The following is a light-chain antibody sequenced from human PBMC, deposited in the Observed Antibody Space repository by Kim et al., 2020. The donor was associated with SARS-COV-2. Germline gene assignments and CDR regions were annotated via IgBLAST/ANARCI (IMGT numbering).Light chain of an antibody. V-gene: IGKV1-5*01. CDR1: QSISNW. CDR3: QQYYYYPWT. Sequence: SVGDRVTITCRASQSISNWLAWYQQKPGRAPTVLIYDASSLDSGVPSRFSGSGSVTESTLTITTLQPDDFATYYCQQYYYYPWTFGQGTKVDIK. J-gene: IGKJ1*01. CDR2: DAS.